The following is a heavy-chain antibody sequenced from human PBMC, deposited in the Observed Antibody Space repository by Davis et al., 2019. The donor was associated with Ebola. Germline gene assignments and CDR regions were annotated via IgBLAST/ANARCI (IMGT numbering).Heavy chain of an antibody. J-gene: IGHJ4*02. CDR2: INPSGGST. D-gene: IGHD3-16*01. CDR1: GYTFTSYY. V-gene: IGHV1-46*01. Sequence: ASVKVSCKASGYTFTSYYMHWVRQAPGQGLEWMGIINPSGGSTSYAQKFQGRVTMTRDTSNQFSLRLRSVTAADTAVYFCARTGEEQLIWDSWGQGMLVTVSS. CDR3: ARTGEEQLIWDS.